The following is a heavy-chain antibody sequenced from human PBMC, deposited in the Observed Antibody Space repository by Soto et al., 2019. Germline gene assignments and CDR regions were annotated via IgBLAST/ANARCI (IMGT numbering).Heavy chain of an antibody. CDR2: ISGYNGNT. J-gene: IGHJ6*02. CDR3: ARDDFVVRGVYYYYGMDV. Sequence: QAQMVQSGAEVKKPGASVKVSCKASGYTFSSYGITWVRQAPGQGLVWMAWISGYNGNTNYAQNLQGRVTMTTDTSTNTAYMELRSLRSDDTAVYYCARDDFVVRGVYYYYGMDVWGQGTTVTVSS. D-gene: IGHD3-10*01. V-gene: IGHV1-18*01. CDR1: GYTFSSYG.